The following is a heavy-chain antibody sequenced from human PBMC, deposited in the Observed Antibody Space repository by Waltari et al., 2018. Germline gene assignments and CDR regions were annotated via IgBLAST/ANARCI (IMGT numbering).Heavy chain of an antibody. CDR3: VRLEDCTGPGGNCYSGDSFAMDV. D-gene: IGHD2-8*02. V-gene: IGHV4-34*02. J-gene: IGHJ6*02. CDR1: GGSFRGYY. Sequence: QVQLQQWGAGLLQPSETLSLPCAVSGGSFRGYYWGWVRPPPGRGLEWFGEINHNGNINRNPSLRSRVTKLVDTSKSQLSLKINSVTAADTAVYYCVRLEDCTGPGGNCYSGDSFAMDVWGQGTTVTVSS. CDR2: INHNGNI.